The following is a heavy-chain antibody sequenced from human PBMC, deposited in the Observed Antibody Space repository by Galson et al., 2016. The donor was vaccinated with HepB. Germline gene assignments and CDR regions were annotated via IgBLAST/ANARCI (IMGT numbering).Heavy chain of an antibody. CDR3: ALVEGSAAYNWFDP. V-gene: IGHV1-46*01. CDR1: GYTFTRYY. Sequence: SVKVSCKASGYTFTRYYIHWVRQAPGQGLEWMGRIKPSDGSTIYAQRFQGRVTMTRDTSTSTVYMDLKSLRSEDTALYYCALVEGSAAYNWFDPWGQGTPVTISS. CDR2: IKPSDGST. D-gene: IGHD6-25*01. J-gene: IGHJ5*02.